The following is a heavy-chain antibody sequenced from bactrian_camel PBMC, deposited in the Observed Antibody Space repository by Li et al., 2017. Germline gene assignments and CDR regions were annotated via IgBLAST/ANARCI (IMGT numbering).Heavy chain of an antibody. D-gene: IGHD3*01. CDR3: AAEPRGSPY. J-gene: IGHJ4*01. V-gene: IGHV3S1*01. CDR1: GFTFRNYV. CDR2: INRGGDMT. Sequence: HVQLVESGGGLVQPGGSLRLSCTVSGFTFRNYVMDWVRQAPGKGLEWVSGINRGGDMTDYADSVKGRFTMYRDNAKNTLYLQMNSLKTEDTAVYYCAAEPRGSPYWGQGTQVTVS.